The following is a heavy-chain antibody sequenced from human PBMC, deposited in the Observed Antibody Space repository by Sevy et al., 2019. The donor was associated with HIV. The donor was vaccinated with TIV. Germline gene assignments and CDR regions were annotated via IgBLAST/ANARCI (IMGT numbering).Heavy chain of an antibody. CDR3: ARDGGTMTTPGSFDI. V-gene: IGHV4-30-2*01. CDR2: IYHTGNT. CDR1: GVSISSGAYS. D-gene: IGHD4-17*01. J-gene: IGHJ3*02. Sequence: SETLSLTCAVSGVSISSGAYSWNWIRQPPGKGLEWIGYIYHTGNTYYNPSLKSRITISLDRSKNQFSLRLSSVTAADTAVYFCARDGGTMTTPGSFDIWGQGTLVTVSS.